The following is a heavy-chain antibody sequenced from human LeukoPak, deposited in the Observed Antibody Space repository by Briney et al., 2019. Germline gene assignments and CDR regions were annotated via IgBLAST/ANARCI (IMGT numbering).Heavy chain of an antibody. J-gene: IGHJ3*02. CDR3: ASSLISRAFDI. Sequence: GESLKISCKGSGYSFTSYWIGWVRQMPGKGLEWMGIIYPGDSDTRCSPSFQGQVTVSADKSISTAYLQWSSLKASDTAMYYCASSLISRAFDIWGQGTMVTVSS. V-gene: IGHV5-51*01. CDR2: IYPGDSDT. CDR1: GYSFTSYW. D-gene: IGHD3-10*01.